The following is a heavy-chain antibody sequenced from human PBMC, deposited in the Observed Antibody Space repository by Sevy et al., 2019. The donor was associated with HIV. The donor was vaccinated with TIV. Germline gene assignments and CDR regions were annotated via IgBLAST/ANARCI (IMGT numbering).Heavy chain of an antibody. J-gene: IGHJ4*02. V-gene: IGHV3-33*01. D-gene: IGHD5-12*01. CDR1: GFTFSSYG. Sequence: GGSLRLSCAASGFTFSSYGMHWVRQAPGKGLEWVAVIWYDGSYKYYADSVKGQFTISRDNSKNTLYLQMNSLRAEDTSMYYCARDYDLGSYLDYWGQGTLVTVSS. CDR3: ARDYDLGSYLDY. CDR2: IWYDGSYK.